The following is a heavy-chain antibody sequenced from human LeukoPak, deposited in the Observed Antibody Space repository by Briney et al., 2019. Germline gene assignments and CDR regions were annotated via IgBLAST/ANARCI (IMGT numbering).Heavy chain of an antibody. Sequence: GSLRLSCAASGFTFSSYGMHWVRQPPGKGLEWIGNIYYSGSTYYNPSLKSRVTMSVDTSKNEFSLKLSSVTAADTAIYYCTRQKTYYGSGSSFDYWGQGTLVTVSS. CDR1: GFTFSSYG. CDR2: IYYSGST. J-gene: IGHJ4*02. CDR3: TRQKTYYGSGSSFDY. V-gene: IGHV4-59*04. D-gene: IGHD3-10*01.